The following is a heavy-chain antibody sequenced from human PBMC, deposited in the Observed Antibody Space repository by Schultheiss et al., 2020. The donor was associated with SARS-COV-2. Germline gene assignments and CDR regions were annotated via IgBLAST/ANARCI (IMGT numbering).Heavy chain of an antibody. D-gene: IGHD1-7*01. Sequence: GGSLRLSCAASGFTFSDYYMNWVRQAPGKGLEWVSAISGSGGSTYYADSVKGRFTISRDNSKNTLYLQMNSLRAEDTAVYYCAKDGSVWKYGYYFDYWGQGTLVTVSS. J-gene: IGHJ4*02. CDR1: GFTFSDYY. V-gene: IGHV3-23*01. CDR3: AKDGSVWKYGYYFDY. CDR2: ISGSGGST.